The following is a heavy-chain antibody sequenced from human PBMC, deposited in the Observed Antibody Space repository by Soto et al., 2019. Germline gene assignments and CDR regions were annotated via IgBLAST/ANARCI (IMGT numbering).Heavy chain of an antibody. J-gene: IGHJ4*02. CDR3: ARDDSSGYYFTFDY. Sequence: ASVKVSCKASGGTFSSYAISWVRQAPGQGLEWMGGIIPIFGTANYAQKFQGRVTITADKSTSTAYMELSSLRSEDTAVYYCARDDSSGYYFTFDYWGQGTLVTVSS. CDR2: IIPIFGTA. V-gene: IGHV1-69*06. CDR1: GGTFSSYA. D-gene: IGHD3-22*01.